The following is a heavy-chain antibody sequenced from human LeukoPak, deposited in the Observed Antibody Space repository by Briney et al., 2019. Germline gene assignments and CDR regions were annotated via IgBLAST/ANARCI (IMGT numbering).Heavy chain of an antibody. CDR3: ARESTNYDFSSY. Sequence: SQTLSLTRTVSGGSISSGSYYWSWIRQPAGKGLEWIGRIYTSGSTNYDPSLKSRVTISVDTSKNQFSLKLSSVTAADTAVYYCARESTNYDFSSYWGQGTLVTVSS. V-gene: IGHV4-61*02. CDR2: IYTSGST. CDR1: GGSISSGSYY. D-gene: IGHD3-3*01. J-gene: IGHJ4*02.